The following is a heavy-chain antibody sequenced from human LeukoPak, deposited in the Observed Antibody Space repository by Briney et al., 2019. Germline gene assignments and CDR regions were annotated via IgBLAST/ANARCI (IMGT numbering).Heavy chain of an antibody. J-gene: IGHJ4*02. Sequence: PSETLSLTCTVSGGSISSGSHYYNWIRQQPGKGLEWIGYIYYTGITTYNPSLDSRVTMSVDTSMNQVSLKLSSLTAADTAVYYCAASSGVTLGRFWGQGTLVTVSS. D-gene: IGHD3-16*01. CDR3: AASSGVTLGRF. CDR2: IYYTGIT. V-gene: IGHV4-31*03. CDR1: GGSISSGSHY.